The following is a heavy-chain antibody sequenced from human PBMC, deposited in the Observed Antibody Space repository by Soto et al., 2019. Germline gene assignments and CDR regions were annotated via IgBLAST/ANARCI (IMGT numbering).Heavy chain of an antibody. CDR1: GISVNTNGYY. CDR3: AGFVVPASRNTDFDY. D-gene: IGHD2-15*01. J-gene: IGHJ4*02. Sequence: PSETLFLTCSVSGISVNTNGYYWGWVRQPPGKGLDWIGNIYYSGSTFYNPSLRGRVTISVDTSKNQFSLKVNSVTAADTAVYYCAGFVVPASRNTDFDYWGQGTLVTVS. V-gene: IGHV4-39*01. CDR2: IYYSGST.